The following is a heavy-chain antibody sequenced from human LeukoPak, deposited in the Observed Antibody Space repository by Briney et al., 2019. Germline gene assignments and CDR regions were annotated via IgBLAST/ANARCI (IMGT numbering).Heavy chain of an antibody. J-gene: IGHJ4*02. Sequence: GGSLRLSCAASGLTFSTYGMHWVRQAPGKGLEWVAFIRYDESDKYYADSVKGRFTISRDNSKNTLYLQMNSLRTEDTAVYYCAKDFRDFRGFFDYWGQGTLVTVSS. D-gene: IGHD3-3*01. CDR3: AKDFRDFRGFFDY. V-gene: IGHV3-30*02. CDR2: IRYDESDK. CDR1: GLTFSTYG.